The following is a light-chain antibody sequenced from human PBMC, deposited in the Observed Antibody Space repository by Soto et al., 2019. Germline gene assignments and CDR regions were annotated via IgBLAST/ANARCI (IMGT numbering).Light chain of an antibody. Sequence: EIVLTQSPDTLSLSPGERATLSCRASQSVSSYLAWYQQKPGQAPRLLIYDASNRAAGIPARFSGSGSGTDFTLTISSLEPEDFAVYYCQQRSNWPALTFGGGTTVDIK. CDR3: QQRSNWPALT. CDR1: QSVSSY. J-gene: IGKJ4*01. CDR2: DAS. V-gene: IGKV3-11*01.